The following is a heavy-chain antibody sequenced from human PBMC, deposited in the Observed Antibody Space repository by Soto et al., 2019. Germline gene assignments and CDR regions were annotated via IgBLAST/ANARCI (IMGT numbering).Heavy chain of an antibody. D-gene: IGHD3-22*01. CDR2: IVVGSGNT. CDR1: GFNFRTTA. Sequence: SVKVSCKASGFNFRTTAVQWVRQARGQRLEWIGWIVVGSGNTNYAQKFQERVTITRDMSTSTAYMDVSSLRSEDTAMYYCAADPYYYDSSDYYSFDQWGQGTLVTVSS. J-gene: IGHJ4*02. CDR3: AADPYYYDSSDYYSFDQ. V-gene: IGHV1-58*01.